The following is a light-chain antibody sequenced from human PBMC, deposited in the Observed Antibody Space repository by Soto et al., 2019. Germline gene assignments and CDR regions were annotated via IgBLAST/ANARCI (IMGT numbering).Light chain of an antibody. CDR3: QQYNTYSPA. J-gene: IGKJ1*01. CDR1: QSISTW. V-gene: IGKV1-5*01. CDR2: DAS. Sequence: DIQMTQSPSTLSASVGDRVTITCRASQSISTWLAWYQQRPGKAPKLLIYDASNLESGVPSRFSGSRSGTEFTLTISSLQPDDFATYYCQQYNTYSPAFGQGTKVAIK.